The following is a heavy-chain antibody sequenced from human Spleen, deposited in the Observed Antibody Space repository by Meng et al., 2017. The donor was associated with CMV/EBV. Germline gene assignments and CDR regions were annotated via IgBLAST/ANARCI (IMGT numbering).Heavy chain of an antibody. CDR2: ISWNSGSI. V-gene: IGHV3-9*01. J-gene: IGHJ4*02. Sequence: SLKISCAASGFTFSDYAMHWVRQPPGKGLEWVSGISWNSGSIGYADSVKGRFTISRDNSKNTLYLQMNSLRAEDTAEYYCAKGGTYYDFWSGYWCYFDYWGQGTLVTVSS. D-gene: IGHD3-3*01. CDR1: GFTFSDYA. CDR3: AKGGTYYDFWSGYWCYFDY.